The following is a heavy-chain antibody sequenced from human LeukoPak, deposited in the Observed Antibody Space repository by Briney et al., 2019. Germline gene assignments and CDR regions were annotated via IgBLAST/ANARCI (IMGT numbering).Heavy chain of an antibody. J-gene: IGHJ5*02. D-gene: IGHD6-19*01. CDR2: IYHSGST. CDR1: GYSISSGYY. V-gene: IGHV4-38-2*01. CDR3: ARRGRAVAAPGWFDP. Sequence: SETLSLTCAVSGYSISSGYYWGWIRQPPGKGLEWIGSIYHSGSTNYNPSLKSRVTISVDTSKNQFSLKLSSVTAADTAVYYCARRGRAVAAPGWFDPWGQGTLVTVSS.